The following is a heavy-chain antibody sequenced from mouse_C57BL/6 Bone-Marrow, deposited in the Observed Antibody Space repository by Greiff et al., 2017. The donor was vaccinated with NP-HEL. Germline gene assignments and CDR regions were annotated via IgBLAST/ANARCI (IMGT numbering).Heavy chain of an antibody. Sequence: VQLQQPGAELVKPGASVKLSCKASGYTFTSYWMHWVKQRPGQGLEWIGMIHPNSGSTNYNEKFKRKATLTVDKSSSTAYIQLSSLPSADSAVYYCARAYGGDWGQGTLVTVSA. J-gene: IGHJ3*01. D-gene: IGHD1-1*01. CDR3: ARAYGGD. CDR2: IHPNSGST. CDR1: GYTFTSYW. V-gene: IGHV1-64*01.